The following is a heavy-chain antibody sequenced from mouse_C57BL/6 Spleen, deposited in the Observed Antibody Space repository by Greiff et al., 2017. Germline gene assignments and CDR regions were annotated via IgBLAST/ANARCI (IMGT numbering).Heavy chain of an antibody. Sequence: QVQLQQPGAELVKPGASVKLSCKASGYTFTSYWMHWVKQRPGQGLEWIGMIHPNSGSTNYNEKFKSKATLTVDKSSSTAYMQHSSLTCEDSAVYYCARSYGSSYEGYWGQGTTLTVSS. CDR3: ARSYGSSYEGY. V-gene: IGHV1-64*01. CDR2: IHPNSGST. J-gene: IGHJ2*01. CDR1: GYTFTSYW. D-gene: IGHD1-1*01.